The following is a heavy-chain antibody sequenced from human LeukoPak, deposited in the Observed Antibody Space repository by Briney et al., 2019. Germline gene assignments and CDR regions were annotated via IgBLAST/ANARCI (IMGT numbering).Heavy chain of an antibody. V-gene: IGHV1-69*04. Sequence: SVKVSCKASGYTFTSYYMHWVRQAPGQGLEWMGRIIPILGIANYAQKFQGRVTITADKSTSTAYMELSSLRSEDTAVYYCAREVVAVAGKDPVPFDYWGQGTLVTVSS. J-gene: IGHJ4*02. CDR1: GYTFTSYY. CDR3: AREVVAVAGKDPVPFDY. D-gene: IGHD6-19*01. CDR2: IIPILGIA.